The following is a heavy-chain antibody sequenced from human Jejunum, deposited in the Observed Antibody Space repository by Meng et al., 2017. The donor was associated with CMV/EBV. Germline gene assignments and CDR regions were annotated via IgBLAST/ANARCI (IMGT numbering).Heavy chain of an antibody. CDR2: ISYDGTYK. CDR3: ARGHSSGWYMES. CDR1: GFTFSSNT. Sequence: SAASGFTFSSNTMHWVRQTPGKGLEWVAVISYDGTYKYYADSVKGRFTISRDNSKNTLYLQMNSLRADDTAVYYCARGHSSGWYMESWGQGSLVTVSS. J-gene: IGHJ5*02. D-gene: IGHD6-19*01. V-gene: IGHV3-30-3*01.